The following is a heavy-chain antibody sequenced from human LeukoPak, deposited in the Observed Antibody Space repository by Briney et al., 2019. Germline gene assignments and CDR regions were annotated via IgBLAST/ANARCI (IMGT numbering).Heavy chain of an antibody. CDR2: INHSGST. D-gene: IGHD3-10*01. CDR3: ARGYYYGSGSYSY. CDR1: GGSFSGYY. J-gene: IGHJ4*02. V-gene: IGHV4-34*01. Sequence: KPSATLSLTCAVSGGSFSGYYWSWIRQPPGKGLEWIGEINHSGSTNYNPSLKSRVTISVDTSKNQFSLKLSSVTAADTAVYYCARGYYYGSGSYSYWGQGTLVTVSS.